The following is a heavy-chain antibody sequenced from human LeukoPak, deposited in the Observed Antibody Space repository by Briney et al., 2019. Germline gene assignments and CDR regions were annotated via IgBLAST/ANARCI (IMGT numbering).Heavy chain of an antibody. Sequence: GGSLRLSCAASGFTFSSYSMNWVREAPGKGLEWVSYISSSGSTIYYADSVKGRFTISRDNAKNSLYLQMSSLRAEDTAVYYCAELGITMIGGVWGKGTTVTISS. D-gene: IGHD3-10*02. J-gene: IGHJ6*04. CDR1: GFTFSSYS. V-gene: IGHV3-48*04. CDR3: AELGITMIGGV. CDR2: ISSSGSTI.